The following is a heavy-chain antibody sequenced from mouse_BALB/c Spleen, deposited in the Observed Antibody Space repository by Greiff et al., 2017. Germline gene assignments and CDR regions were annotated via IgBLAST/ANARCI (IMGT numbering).Heavy chain of an antibody. D-gene: IGHD2-14*01. V-gene: IGHV14-3*02. CDR2: IDPANGNT. Sequence: VQLKESGAELVKPGASVKLSCTASGFNIKDTYMHWVKQRPEQGLEWIGRIDPANGNTKYDPKFQGKATITADTSSNTAYLQLSSLTSEDTAVYYCARDYRYGGYAMDYWGQGTSVTVSS. CDR3: ARDYRYGGYAMDY. J-gene: IGHJ4*01. CDR1: GFNIKDTY.